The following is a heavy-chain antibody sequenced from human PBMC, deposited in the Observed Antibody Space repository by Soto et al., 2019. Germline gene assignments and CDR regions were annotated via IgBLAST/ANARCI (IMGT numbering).Heavy chain of an antibody. V-gene: IGHV3-30-3*01. D-gene: IGHD5-12*01. J-gene: IGHJ4*02. CDR1: GFTFSSYA. CDR2: ISYDGSNK. CDR3: AREYSGYDCPLN. Sequence: QVQLVESGGGVVQPGRSLRLSCAASGFTFSSYAMHWVRQAPGKGLEWVAVISYDGSNKYYADSVKGRFTISRDNSKNTLYLQMNSLRAEDTAVYYCAREYSGYDCPLNWGKGTLVTVSS.